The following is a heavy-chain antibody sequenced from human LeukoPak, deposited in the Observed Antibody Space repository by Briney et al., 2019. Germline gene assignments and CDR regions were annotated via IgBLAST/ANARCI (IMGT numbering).Heavy chain of an antibody. J-gene: IGHJ3*02. CDR3: AFSTRPQTDAFDI. V-gene: IGHV4-4*07. D-gene: IGHD2-2*01. CDR2: IYTSGST. Sequence: PSETLSLTCTVSGGSISSYYWSWIRQPAGKGLEWIGRIYTSGSTSYNPSLKSRVTMSVDTSKNQFSLKLSSVTAADTAVYYCAFSTRPQTDAFDIWGQGTMVTVSS. CDR1: GGSISSYY.